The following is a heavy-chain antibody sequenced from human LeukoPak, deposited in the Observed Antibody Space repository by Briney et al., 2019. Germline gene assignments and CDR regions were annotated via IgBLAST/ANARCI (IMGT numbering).Heavy chain of an antibody. CDR3: AGFGIVVVPAATSY. D-gene: IGHD2-2*01. V-gene: IGHV1-2*02. CDR2: INPNSGGT. Sequence: ASVKVSCKASGYTFTGYYMHWVRQAPGQGLEWMGWINPNSGGTNYAQKFQGRVTMTRDTSISTAYMELSRLRSDDTAVYYCAGFGIVVVPAATSYWGQGTLVTVSS. J-gene: IGHJ4*02. CDR1: GYTFTGYY.